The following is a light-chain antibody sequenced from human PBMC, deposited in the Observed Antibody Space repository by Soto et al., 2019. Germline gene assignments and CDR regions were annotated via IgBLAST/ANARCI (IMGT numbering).Light chain of an antibody. J-gene: IGKJ1*01. CDR1: QGISSY. CDR2: AAS. CDR3: QQYYSYPHT. V-gene: IGKV1-8*01. Sequence: AIRMTQSPSSFSASTGDRVTITCRASQGISSYLAWYQQKPGKAPKLLIYAASTLQSGVPSRFSGSGSGTAFTLTISCLQSEDFGTYYCQQYYSYPHTFGQGTKVEIK.